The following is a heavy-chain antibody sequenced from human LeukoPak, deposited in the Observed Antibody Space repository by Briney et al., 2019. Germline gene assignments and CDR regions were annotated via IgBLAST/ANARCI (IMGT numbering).Heavy chain of an antibody. CDR2: IYSGGST. V-gene: IGHV3-53*01. CDR1: GFTVSSNY. CDR3: TATRITMVRGVIGVY. D-gene: IGHD3-10*01. J-gene: IGHJ4*02. Sequence: GGSLRLSCAASGFTVSSNYMSWVRQAPGKGLEWVSVIYSGGSTYYADSVKGRFTISRDNSKNTLYLQMNSLRAEDTAVYYCTATRITMVRGVIGVYWGQGTLVTVSS.